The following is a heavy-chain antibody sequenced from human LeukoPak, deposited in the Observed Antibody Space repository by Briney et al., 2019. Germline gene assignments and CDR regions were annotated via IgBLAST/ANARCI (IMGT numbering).Heavy chain of an antibody. D-gene: IGHD1-26*01. J-gene: IGHJ5*02. CDR1: GYTFTGYY. CDR3: AREGSREWELEDWFDP. V-gene: IGHV1-2*02. CDR2: INPNSGGT. Sequence: ASVKVSCKASGYTFTGYYMHWVRQAPGQGLEWMGWINPNSGGTNYAQKFQGRVTMTRDTSISTAYMELSRLRSDDTAVYYCAREGSREWELEDWFDPWGQGTLVTVSS.